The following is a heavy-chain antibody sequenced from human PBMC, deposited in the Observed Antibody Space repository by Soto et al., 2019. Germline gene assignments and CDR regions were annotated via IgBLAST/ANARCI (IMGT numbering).Heavy chain of an antibody. CDR2: IYPGDSGT. CDR1: GYSFTSYW. CDR3: ARLLVPLYCSGGSCYSGWFDP. J-gene: IGHJ5*02. D-gene: IGHD2-15*01. Sequence: GEALKISCKGSGYSFTSYWIGWVRQMPGKGLEWMGIIYPGDSGTRYSPSFQGQVTISADKSISTAYLQWSSLKASDTAMYYCARLLVPLYCSGGSCYSGWFDPWGQGTLVTVSS. V-gene: IGHV5-51*01.